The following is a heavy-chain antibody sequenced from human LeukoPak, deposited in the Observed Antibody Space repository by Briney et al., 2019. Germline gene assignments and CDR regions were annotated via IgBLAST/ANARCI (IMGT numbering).Heavy chain of an antibody. CDR3: VRIPNNAGFPNWFDP. Sequence: PGGSLRLSCAASGFTFSYSTMNWVRQAPGKGLEWVSSISSSSSNIYCSDSVRGRFTISRDNAKNSLYLQMNSLIAEDSAVYYCVRIPNNAGFPNWFDPWGQGTLVSVSS. J-gene: IGHJ5*02. D-gene: IGHD1-14*01. V-gene: IGHV3-21*01. CDR1: GFTFSYST. CDR2: ISSSSSNI.